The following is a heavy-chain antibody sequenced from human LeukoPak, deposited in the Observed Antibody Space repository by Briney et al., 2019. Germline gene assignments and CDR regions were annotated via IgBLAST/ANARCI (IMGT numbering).Heavy chain of an antibody. CDR1: GYTFTSYD. CDR3: ARGLRKIWFGELLKREGTYYFDY. J-gene: IGHJ4*02. V-gene: IGHV1-8*01. CDR2: MNPNSGNT. Sequence: GASVKVSCKASGYTFTSYDINWVRQATGQGLEWMGWMNPNSGNTGYAQKFQGRVTMTRNTSISTAYMELSSLRSEDTAVYYCARGLRKIWFGELLKREGTYYFDYWGQGTLVTVSS. D-gene: IGHD3-10*01.